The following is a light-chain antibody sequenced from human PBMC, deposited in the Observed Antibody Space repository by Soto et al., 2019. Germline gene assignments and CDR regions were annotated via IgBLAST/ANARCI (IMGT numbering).Light chain of an antibody. CDR2: DAS. J-gene: IGKJ4*01. Sequence: EIVLTHSPATLSLSPCERATLSFRASQSLSSYLAWYQQKPGQAPRLLIYDASNRATGIPARFSGSGSGTDFTLTISSLEPEDFAVYYCQQRTNWLTFGGGTKVDI. CDR1: QSLSSY. CDR3: QQRTNWLT. V-gene: IGKV3-11*01.